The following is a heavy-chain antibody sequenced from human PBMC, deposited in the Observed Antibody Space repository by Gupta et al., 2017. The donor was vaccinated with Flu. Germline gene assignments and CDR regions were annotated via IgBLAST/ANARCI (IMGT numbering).Heavy chain of an antibody. D-gene: IGHD4-17*01. CDR1: GYTFTSYD. Sequence: QVQLVQSGAEVKKPGASVKVSCKASGYTFTSYDINWVRQATGQGLEWMGWMNPNSGNTGYAQKFQGRVTMTRNTSISTAYMELSSLRSEDTAVYYCARVGLQDPTVTTIDWFDPWGQGTLVTVSS. V-gene: IGHV1-8*01. CDR3: ARVGLQDPTVTTIDWFDP. J-gene: IGHJ5*02. CDR2: MNPNSGNT.